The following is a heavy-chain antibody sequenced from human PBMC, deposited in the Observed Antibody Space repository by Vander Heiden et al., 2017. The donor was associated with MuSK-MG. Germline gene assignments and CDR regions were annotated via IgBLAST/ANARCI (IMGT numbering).Heavy chain of an antibody. CDR2: IIPIFGTA. CDR1: GGTFSSYA. D-gene: IGHD3-9*01. CDR3: ASSTGYYNYYFDY. J-gene: IGHJ4*02. Sequence: QVQLVQSGAEVKKPGSSVKVSCKASGGTFSSYAISWVRQAPGQGLEWMGGIIPIFGTANYAQKVQGRVTITADKSTSTAYMELSRMRPEDTAVYYYASSTGYYNYYFDYWGQGTLVTVSS. V-gene: IGHV1-69*06.